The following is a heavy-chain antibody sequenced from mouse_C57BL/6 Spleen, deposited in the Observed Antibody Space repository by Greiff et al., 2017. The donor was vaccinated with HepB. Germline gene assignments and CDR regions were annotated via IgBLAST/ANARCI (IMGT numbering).Heavy chain of an antibody. CDR3: ARWSYLGAMDY. J-gene: IGHJ4*01. CDR1: GYTFTSYT. V-gene: IGHV1-4*01. CDR2: INPSSGYT. D-gene: IGHD3-1*01. Sequence: QVHVKQSGAELARPGASVKMSCKASGYTFTSYTMHWVKQRPGQGLEWIGYINPSSGYTKYNQKFKDKATLTADKSSSTAYMQLSSLTSEDSAVYYCARWSYLGAMDYWGQGTSVTVSS.